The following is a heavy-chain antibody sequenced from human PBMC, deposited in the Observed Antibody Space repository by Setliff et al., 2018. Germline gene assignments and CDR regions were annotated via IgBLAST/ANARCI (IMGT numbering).Heavy chain of an antibody. Sequence: GGSLRLSCAASGFTFSSYNMNWVRQAPGKGLEWVSYIGSSTSTIYYADSVKGRFTISRDNAKNSLYLQMSSLRAEDTAMYYCARGHTIGALLRHFDCWGQGTLVTVPQ. V-gene: IGHV3-48*01. CDR1: GFTFSSYN. D-gene: IGHD1-1*01. CDR2: IGSSTSTI. J-gene: IGHJ4*02. CDR3: ARGHTIGALLRHFDC.